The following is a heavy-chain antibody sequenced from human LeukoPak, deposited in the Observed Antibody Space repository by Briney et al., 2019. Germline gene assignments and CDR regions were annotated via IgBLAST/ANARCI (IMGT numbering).Heavy chain of an antibody. D-gene: IGHD3-9*01. V-gene: IGHV1-2*02. Sequence: ASVKVSCKASGYTFTGYYMHWVRQAPGQGLEWMGWINPNSGGTNYAQKLQGRVTMTTDTSTSTAYMELRSLRSDDTAVYYCARVPYYDILTGYYPLDDYWGQGTLVTVSS. CDR3: ARVPYYDILTGYYPLDDY. J-gene: IGHJ4*02. CDR1: GYTFTGYY. CDR2: INPNSGGT.